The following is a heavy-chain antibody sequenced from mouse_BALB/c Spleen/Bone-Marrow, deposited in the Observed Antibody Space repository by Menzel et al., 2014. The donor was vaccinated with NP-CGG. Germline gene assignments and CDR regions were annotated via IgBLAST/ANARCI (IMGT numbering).Heavy chain of an antibody. V-gene: IGHV14-3*02. D-gene: IGHD4-1*01. CDR3: ARWEYYAMDY. CDR1: GFNIKDTY. J-gene: IGHJ4*01. CDR2: IDPANGNT. Sequence: VHVKQSGAKLVKPGASVKLSCTASGFNIKDTYMHWVKQRPEQGLEWIGRIDPANGNTKYDPKFQGKATITADTSSNTAYLQLSSLTSEDTAVYYCARWEYYAMDYWGQGTSVTVSS.